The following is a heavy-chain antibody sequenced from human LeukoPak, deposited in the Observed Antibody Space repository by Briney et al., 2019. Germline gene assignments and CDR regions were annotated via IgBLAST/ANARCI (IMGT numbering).Heavy chain of an antibody. D-gene: IGHD1-26*01. CDR1: GFTFDDYA. V-gene: IGHV3-23*01. Sequence: GGSLRLSCAASGFTFDDYAMNWVRQAPGKGLEWVSAITGSGGSTYYADSVKGRFTISRDNSKNTLYLQMNSLRAEDTAVYYCAKAQVGAILHAFDIWGQGTMVTVSS. J-gene: IGHJ3*02. CDR2: ITGSGGST. CDR3: AKAQVGAILHAFDI.